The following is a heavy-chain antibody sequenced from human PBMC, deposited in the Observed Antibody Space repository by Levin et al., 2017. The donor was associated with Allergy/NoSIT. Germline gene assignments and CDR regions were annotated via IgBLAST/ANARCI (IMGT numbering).Heavy chain of an antibody. CDR1: GGSISSDY. CDR3: ARGVRDSPIDY. CDR2: FLPSGST. D-gene: IGHD2-21*01. J-gene: IGHJ4*02. Sequence: PSETLSLTCSVSGGSISSDYWSWIRQPAGKGLEWIGRFLPSGSTTYNPSLKSRVSMSVDTSKNQFSLKLSSVTAADTAVYYCARGVRDSPIDYWGQGTLVTVSA. V-gene: IGHV4-4*07.